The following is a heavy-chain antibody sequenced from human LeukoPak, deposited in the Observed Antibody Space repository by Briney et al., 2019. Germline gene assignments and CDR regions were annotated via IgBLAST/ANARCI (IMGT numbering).Heavy chain of an antibody. J-gene: IGHJ4*02. Sequence: PGGTLRLSCVAYGFTFNNAWMRWVRQAPGNGLEGVGRVKSKTDGWTTDYAAPVKVSFSISRDDTKNTLYLQMNSLKTEDTAVYYCTTDSMHSYDRPFDYWGQGTLVTVSS. CDR3: TTDSMHSYDRPFDY. CDR2: VKSKTDGWTT. V-gene: IGHV3-15*01. D-gene: IGHD5-18*01. CDR1: GFTFNNAW.